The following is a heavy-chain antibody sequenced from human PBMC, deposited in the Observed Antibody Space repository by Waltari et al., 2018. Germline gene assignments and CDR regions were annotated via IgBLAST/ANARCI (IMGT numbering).Heavy chain of an antibody. CDR3: ARGNRLSGSDYFEV. Sequence: QSHLVQSGAKVRMPGASVTLSCKSSGYTFTAYPVHLIRQAPGQSLEWMGWINVGQRDTNYSEKIQGRVTIARDTTDTSASTVYMELRSLTSDDTAIYYCARGNRLSGSDYFEVWGQGTLLTVSS. V-gene: IGHV1-3*01. CDR1: GYTFTAYP. CDR2: INVGQRDT. J-gene: IGHJ3*01. D-gene: IGHD5-12*01.